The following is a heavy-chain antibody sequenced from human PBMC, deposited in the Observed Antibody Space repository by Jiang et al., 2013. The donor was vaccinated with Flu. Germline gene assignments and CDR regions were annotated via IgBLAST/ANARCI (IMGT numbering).Heavy chain of an antibody. CDR3: ARDPDTPMPIDF. CDR2: INPNSSDT. V-gene: IGHV1-2*02. D-gene: IGHD5-18*01. J-gene: IGHJ4*02. Sequence: GFTFTDYYFHWVRQAPGQGLEWMGWINPNSSDTSYAQKFQGRVTMTTDTSINTAYMELTRLTSDDTAIYYCARDPDTPMPIDFWGQGTLVAVSS. CDR1: GFTFTDYY.